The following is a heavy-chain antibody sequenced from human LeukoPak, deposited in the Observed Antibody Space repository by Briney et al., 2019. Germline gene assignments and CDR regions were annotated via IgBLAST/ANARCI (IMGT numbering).Heavy chain of an antibody. Sequence: GESLKISCAASGFTFSSYSMNWVRQAPGKGLEWVSSISSSSSYIYYADSVKGRFTISRDNAKNSLYLQMNSLRAEDTAVYYCARAVAGKKLYYFDYWGQGTLVTVSS. V-gene: IGHV3-21*01. CDR3: ARAVAGKKLYYFDY. D-gene: IGHD6-19*01. CDR1: GFTFSSYS. CDR2: ISSSSSYI. J-gene: IGHJ4*02.